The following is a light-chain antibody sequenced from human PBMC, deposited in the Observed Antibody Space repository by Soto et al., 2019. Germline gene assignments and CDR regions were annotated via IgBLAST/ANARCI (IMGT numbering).Light chain of an antibody. CDR1: QSISTW. V-gene: IGKV1-5*01. J-gene: IGKJ4*01. CDR3: QQYNSYPT. CDR2: DAS. Sequence: DIQMTQSPSTLSASVGDRVTITCRASQSISTWLAWYQQKPGKAPKLLIYDASSLQSGVPSRFSGHGSGTDFTLTISSLQPDDFATYYCQQYNSYPTFGGGTKVDIK.